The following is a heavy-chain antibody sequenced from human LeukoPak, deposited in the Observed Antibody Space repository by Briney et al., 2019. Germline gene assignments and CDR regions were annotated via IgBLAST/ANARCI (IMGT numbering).Heavy chain of an antibody. Sequence: SETLSLTCTVSGGSISSYYWSWIRQPPGKGLEWIGYIYYSGSTNYNPSLKSRVTISVDTSKNQFSLKLSSVTAEDTAVYYCARVSTGTLGLHYWGQGTLVTVSS. D-gene: IGHD2-8*02. CDR3: ARVSTGTLGLHY. J-gene: IGHJ4*02. V-gene: IGHV4-59*12. CDR1: GGSISSYY. CDR2: IYYSGST.